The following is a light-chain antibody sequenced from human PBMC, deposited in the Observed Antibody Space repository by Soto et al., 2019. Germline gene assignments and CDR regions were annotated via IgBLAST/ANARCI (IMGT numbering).Light chain of an antibody. CDR3: HQHGGSPET. V-gene: IGKV3-20*01. CDR1: RSVNNNY. CDR2: GAS. J-gene: IGKJ1*01. Sequence: EIVLTQSPAILSVSPGERATLSCRASRSVNNNYLAWYQQKPGQAPRLLIFGASSRATGIPDRFIGSGSGTEFILTISRLEPDDFAIYHCHQHGGSPETFGQGTKVDI.